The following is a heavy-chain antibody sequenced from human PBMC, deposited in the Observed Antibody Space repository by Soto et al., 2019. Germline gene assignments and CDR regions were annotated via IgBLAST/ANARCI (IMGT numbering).Heavy chain of an antibody. CDR1: GFTVSNNY. J-gene: IGHJ5*02. CDR2: IYSGGST. CDR3: ARGLRRMELLFDP. D-gene: IGHD1-7*01. Sequence: EVQLVESGGGLVQPGGSLRLSCAASGFTVSNNYMSWVRQAPGKGLEWVSVIYSGGSTYYADSAKGRFTISRHNSNNTLYLQMNSLRAEDTAVYYCARGLRRMELLFDPWGQGTLVTVSS. V-gene: IGHV3-53*04.